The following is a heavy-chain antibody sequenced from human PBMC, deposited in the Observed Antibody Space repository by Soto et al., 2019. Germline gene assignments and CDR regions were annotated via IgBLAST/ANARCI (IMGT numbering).Heavy chain of an antibody. D-gene: IGHD4-17*01. CDR2: INPNSGGT. CDR3: ARPTPYGDYFDY. J-gene: IGHJ4*02. Sequence: ASVKVSCKASGYTFTGYYMHWVRQAPGQGLEWMGWINPNSGGTNYAQKFQGRVTMTRDTSISTAYMELSRLRSDDTAVYYCARPTPYGDYFDYWGQGTLVTVSS. V-gene: IGHV1-2*02. CDR1: GYTFTGYY.